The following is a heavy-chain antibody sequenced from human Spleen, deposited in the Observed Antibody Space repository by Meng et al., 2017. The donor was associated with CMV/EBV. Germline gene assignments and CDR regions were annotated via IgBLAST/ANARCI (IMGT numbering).Heavy chain of an antibody. J-gene: IGHJ4*02. D-gene: IGHD4-23*01. Sequence: GESLKISCAASGLTFSSYGMSWVRQAPGKGLEWVSVIYSDGSTYYADSVKGRFTISRDSSKNTLYLQLDSLRAEDTAVYYCAKDDYGGSTFDYWGQGTLVTVSS. V-gene: IGHV3-23*03. CDR2: IYSDGST. CDR3: AKDDYGGSTFDY. CDR1: GLTFSSYG.